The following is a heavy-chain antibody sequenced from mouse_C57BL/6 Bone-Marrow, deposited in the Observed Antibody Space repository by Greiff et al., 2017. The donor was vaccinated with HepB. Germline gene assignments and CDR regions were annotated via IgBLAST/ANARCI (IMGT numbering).Heavy chain of an antibody. D-gene: IGHD1-1*01. Sequence: VQLKQSGAELVRPGASVKLSCTASGFNIKDYYMHWVKQRPEQGLEWIGRIDPEDGDTEYAPKFQGKATMTADTSSNTAYLQLSSLTSEDTAVYYCTSLYYGSSYAYYFDYWGQGTTLTVSS. J-gene: IGHJ2*01. CDR2: IDPEDGDT. V-gene: IGHV14-1*01. CDR3: TSLYYGSSYAYYFDY. CDR1: GFNIKDYY.